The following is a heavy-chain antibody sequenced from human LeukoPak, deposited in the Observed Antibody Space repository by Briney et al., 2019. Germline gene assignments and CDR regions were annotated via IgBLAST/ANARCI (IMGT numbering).Heavy chain of an antibody. Sequence: GGSLRLSCAASGFTFSSYEMNWVRQAPGKGLEWVSYISSSGSTIYYADSVKGRFTISRDNSKNTLYLQMNSLRAEDTAVYYCARDYAISYYGMDVWGQGTTVTVSS. CDR2: ISSSGSTI. CDR3: ARDYAISYYGMDV. J-gene: IGHJ6*02. V-gene: IGHV3-48*03. D-gene: IGHD3-9*01. CDR1: GFTFSSYE.